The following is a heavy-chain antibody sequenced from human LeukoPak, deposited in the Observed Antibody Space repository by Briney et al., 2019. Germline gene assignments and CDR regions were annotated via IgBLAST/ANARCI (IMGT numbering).Heavy chain of an antibody. CDR3: AKVGYCTNNCFRTHDY. V-gene: IGHV3-21*04. CDR1: GFTFSSYS. D-gene: IGHD2-8*01. Sequence: KPGGSLRLSCAASGFTFSSYSMNWVRQAPGKGLEWVSSISSSSSYIYYADSVKGRFTISRDNAKNSLYLQMNSLRAEDTATYYCAKVGYCTNNCFRTHDYWGQGALVAVSS. CDR2: ISSSSSYI. J-gene: IGHJ4*02.